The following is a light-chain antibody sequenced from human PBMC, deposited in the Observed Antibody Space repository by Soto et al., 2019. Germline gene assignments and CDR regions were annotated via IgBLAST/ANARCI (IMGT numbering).Light chain of an antibody. CDR3: QQYGSSPRT. CDR1: QSVTSSY. Sequence: EIVLTQSPGTLSLSPGERATLSCRASQSVTSSYLAWYQQRPGQAPSLLIYGSSNRATGIPDRFSGSGSRTDFTLTISRLEPEDFAVYYCQQYGSSPRTFGQGTKVDIK. CDR2: GSS. V-gene: IGKV3-20*01. J-gene: IGKJ1*01.